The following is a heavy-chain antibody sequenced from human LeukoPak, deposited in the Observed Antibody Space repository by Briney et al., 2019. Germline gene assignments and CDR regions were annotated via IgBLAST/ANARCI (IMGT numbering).Heavy chain of an antibody. V-gene: IGHV6-1*01. J-gene: IGHJ4*02. D-gene: IGHD3-22*01. CDR3: AREWLYYYDSSGKGGLVDY. Sequence: SQTLSLTCAISGDSVSSNSAAWNWIRQSPSRGLEWLGRTYYRSKWYNDYAVSVKSRITINPDTSKNQFSLKLSSVTAADTAVYYCAREWLYYYDSSGKGGLVDYWGQGTLVTVSS. CDR1: GDSVSSNSAA. CDR2: TYYRSKWYN.